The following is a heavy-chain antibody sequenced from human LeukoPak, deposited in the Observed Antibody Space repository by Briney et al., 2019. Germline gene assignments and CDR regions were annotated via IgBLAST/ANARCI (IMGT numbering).Heavy chain of an antibody. D-gene: IGHD4-17*01. CDR2: ISGSGGDT. Sequence: TGGSLRLSCAASGFTFNNYVMSWVRQAPGKGLEWVSGISGSGGDTYYADSVKGRFTISRDNSKNMLFLQMNSLRTEDSAIYSCAKVFRSGDLFVSDSWGQGTLVTVS. CDR3: AKVFRSGDLFVSDS. V-gene: IGHV3-23*01. CDR1: GFTFNNYV. J-gene: IGHJ4*02.